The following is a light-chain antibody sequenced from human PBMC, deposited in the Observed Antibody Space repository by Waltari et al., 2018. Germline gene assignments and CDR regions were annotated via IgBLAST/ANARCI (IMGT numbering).Light chain of an antibody. CDR1: SPRSYF. J-gene: IGLJ2*01. CDR3: HSRDASGVGGS. Sequence: SSELTQAPAVSVAMGQTVRITCHGDSPRSYFASWYQQRPGQAPILVIYDKDNRPSGVPDRFSGSSSHNTASLTITGAQAEDEASYYCHSRDASGVGGSFGGGTKLTVL. V-gene: IGLV3-19*01. CDR2: DKD.